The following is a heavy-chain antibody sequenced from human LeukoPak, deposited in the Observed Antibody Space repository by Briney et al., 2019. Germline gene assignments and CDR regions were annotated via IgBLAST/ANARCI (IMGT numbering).Heavy chain of an antibody. CDR1: GDSITSGNYY. Sequence: SQTLSLTCTISGDSITSGNYYRSWIRQPPGKGLEWIGYIYHSGSTYYNPSLKSRVTISVDRSKNQFSLKLNSVTAADTAVYFCATTHYDFWSGFDYWGQGTLVTVSS. CDR2: IYHSGST. D-gene: IGHD3-3*01. J-gene: IGHJ4*02. CDR3: ATTHYDFWSGFDY. V-gene: IGHV4-30-2*01.